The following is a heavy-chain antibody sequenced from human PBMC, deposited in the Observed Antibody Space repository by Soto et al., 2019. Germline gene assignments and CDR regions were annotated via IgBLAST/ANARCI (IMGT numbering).Heavy chain of an antibody. J-gene: IGHJ4*02. CDR3: AALGVNFDH. D-gene: IGHD2-8*01. Sequence: QMQLVQSGPEVKKPGTSVKVSCKASGFTFTSSAVQWVRQARGQRLEWIGWIGVGSGNRHYAQKFHERVTITRDMSTNTAYMELSSLRSEDTAVYYCAALGVNFDHWGQGTLVTVSS. CDR1: GFTFTSSA. CDR2: IGVGSGNR. V-gene: IGHV1-58*01.